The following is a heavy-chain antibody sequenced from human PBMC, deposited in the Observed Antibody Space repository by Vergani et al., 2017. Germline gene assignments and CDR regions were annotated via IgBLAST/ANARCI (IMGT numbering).Heavy chain of an antibody. V-gene: IGHV1-2*02. CDR1: GYTFTGYY. CDR2: INPNSGGT. Sequence: QVQLVQSGAAVKKPGASVKVSCTASGYTFTGYYMHWVRQAPGQGLGWMGWINPNSGGTNYAQKFQGRVTMTRDTSISTAYMELSRLRSDDTAVYYCARMGDSGYDSSGYYYDYWGQGTLVTVSS. J-gene: IGHJ4*02. D-gene: IGHD3-22*01. CDR3: ARMGDSGYDSSGYYYDY.